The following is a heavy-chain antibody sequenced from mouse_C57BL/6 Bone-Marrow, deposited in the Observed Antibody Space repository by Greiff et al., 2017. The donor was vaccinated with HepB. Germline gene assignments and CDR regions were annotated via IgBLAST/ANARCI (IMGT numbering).Heavy chain of an antibody. J-gene: IGHJ3*01. Sequence: EVKLMESGPGMVKPSQSLSLTCTVTGYSITSGYDWHWIRHFPGNKLEWMGYISYSGSTNYNPSLKSRISITHDTSKNHFFLKLNSVTTEDTATYYCAREDYGSSFFAYWGQGTLVTVSA. CDR3: AREDYGSSFFAY. V-gene: IGHV3-1*01. CDR1: GYSITSGYD. CDR2: ISYSGST. D-gene: IGHD1-1*01.